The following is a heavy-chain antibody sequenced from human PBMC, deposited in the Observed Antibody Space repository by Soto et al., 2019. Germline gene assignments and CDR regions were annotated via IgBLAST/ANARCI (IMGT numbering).Heavy chain of an antibody. J-gene: IGHJ6*02. V-gene: IGHV4-30-2*01. D-gene: IGHD3-10*01. Sequence: QLQLQESGSGLVKPSQTLSLTCAVSGASISSGGSSWSWIRQAPGTGLEWIGYIYHSGITNYNPSLKSRVTISVDKSQNQCSLCLSFVTAADTAVYYCARGLAVRGSYGLDVWGQGTTVTVSS. CDR2: IYHSGIT. CDR1: GASISSGGSS. CDR3: ARGLAVRGSYGLDV.